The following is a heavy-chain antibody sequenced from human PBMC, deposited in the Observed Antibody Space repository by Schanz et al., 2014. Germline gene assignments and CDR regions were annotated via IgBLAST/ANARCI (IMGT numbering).Heavy chain of an antibody. J-gene: IGHJ3*02. CDR2: IAYDGSRK. CDR1: GFTFSAFG. Sequence: HVQLVESGGGVVQPGGSLRLSCAASGFTFSAFGMHWVRQAPGKGLDWVAFIAYDGSRKYYGDSVRGRFTISRDNAKNSLYLEMTSPSGEDTAVYYCARENLNWEAFDIWGQGTVVTVSS. D-gene: IGHD7-27*01. V-gene: IGHV3-33*05. CDR3: ARENLNWEAFDI.